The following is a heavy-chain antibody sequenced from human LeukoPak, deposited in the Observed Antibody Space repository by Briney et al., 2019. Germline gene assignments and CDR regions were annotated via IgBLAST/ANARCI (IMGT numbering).Heavy chain of an antibody. J-gene: IGHJ4*02. CDR3: VRAGELDY. D-gene: IGHD7-27*01. Sequence: ASVKVSCEASGYTFTDYYMNWVRQAPGQGLEWMGWINPKSGGTKYAQKFQGRVTMTRDTSISTAYMELSILRSDDTAVYYCVRAGELDYWGQGTLVTVSS. V-gene: IGHV1-2*02. CDR1: GYTFTDYY. CDR2: INPKSGGT.